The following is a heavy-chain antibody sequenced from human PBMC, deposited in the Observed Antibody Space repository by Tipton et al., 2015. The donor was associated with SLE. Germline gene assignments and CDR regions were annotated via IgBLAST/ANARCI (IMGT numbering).Heavy chain of an antibody. J-gene: IGHJ3*02. Sequence: TLSLTCAVYGGSFSGYYWSWIRQPPGKGLEWIGEINHSGSTNYNPSLKSRVTISVDKSKNQFSLKLSSVTAADTAVYYCARDHRGYEEAFDIWGQGTMVTVSS. CDR3: ARDHRGYEEAFDI. D-gene: IGHD5-12*01. CDR1: GGSFSGYY. V-gene: IGHV4-34*01. CDR2: INHSGST.